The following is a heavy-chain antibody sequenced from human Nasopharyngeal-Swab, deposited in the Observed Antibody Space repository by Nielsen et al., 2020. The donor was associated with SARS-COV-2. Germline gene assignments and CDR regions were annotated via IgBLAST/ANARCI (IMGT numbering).Heavy chain of an antibody. Sequence: WIRQPPGKGLEWIGYIYYSGSTNYNPSLKSRVTISVDTSKNQFSLKLSSVTAADTAVYYCARDGELGYPFWGYFQHWGQGTLVTVSS. J-gene: IGHJ1*01. CDR3: ARDGELGYPFWGYFQH. CDR2: IYYSGST. V-gene: IGHV4-59*01. D-gene: IGHD3-10*01.